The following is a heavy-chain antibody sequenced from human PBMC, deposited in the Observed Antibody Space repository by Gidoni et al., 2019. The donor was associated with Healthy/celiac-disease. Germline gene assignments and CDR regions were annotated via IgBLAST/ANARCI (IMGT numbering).Heavy chain of an antibody. CDR3: ARGTYYYDSSGYYSASRLSY. J-gene: IGHJ4*02. D-gene: IGHD3-22*01. Sequence: EVQLVQSGAEVKKPGESLKISCKGSGYSFTSYWIGWVRQMPGKGLEWVGIIYPGDSDTRYSPSFQGQVTLSADKSISTAYLQWSSLKASDTAMYYCARGTYYYDSSGYYSASRLSYWGQGTLVTVSS. CDR1: GYSFTSYW. CDR2: IYPGDSDT. V-gene: IGHV5-51*03.